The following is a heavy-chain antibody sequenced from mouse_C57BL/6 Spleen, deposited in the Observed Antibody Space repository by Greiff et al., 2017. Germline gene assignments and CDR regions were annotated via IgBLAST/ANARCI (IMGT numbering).Heavy chain of an antibody. J-gene: IGHJ2*01. CDR3: ARGYYGSSHYFDY. D-gene: IGHD1-1*01. V-gene: IGHV1-43*01. CDR1: GYSFTGYY. Sequence: VQLQQSGPELVKPGASVKISCKASGYSFTGYYMHWVKQSSEKSLEWIGEINPSTGGTSYNQKFKGKATLTVDKSSSTAYMQLKCLTSEDSAVYYCARGYYGSSHYFDYWGQGTTLTVSS. CDR2: INPSTGGT.